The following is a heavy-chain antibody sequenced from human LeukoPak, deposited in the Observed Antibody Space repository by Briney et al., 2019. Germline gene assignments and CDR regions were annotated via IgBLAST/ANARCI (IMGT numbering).Heavy chain of an antibody. CDR3: ARRRGNFGEGEFDY. CDR2: IYYSGST. J-gene: IGHJ4*02. V-gene: IGHV4-39*01. D-gene: IGHD4-17*01. CDR1: GGPISSSSYY. Sequence: SETLSLTCTVSGGPISSSSYYWGWIRQPPGKGLEWIGSIYYSGSTYYNPSLKSRVTISVDTSKNQVSLRLTSVTATDTAVYYCARRRGNFGEGEFDYWGQGIPVTVST.